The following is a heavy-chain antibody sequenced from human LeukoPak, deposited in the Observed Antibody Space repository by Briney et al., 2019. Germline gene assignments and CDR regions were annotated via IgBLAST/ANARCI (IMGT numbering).Heavy chain of an antibody. CDR2: ISNTGCST. V-gene: IGHV3-23*01. Sequence: GGTLRLSCAASGFTLSSYAMSWVRQAPGKGLEWVSTISNTGCSTYYADSVQGRFTISRDNSKNTLSLQMNSLRAGDTAVYYCAKLMITFGGNIVAPPDYWGQGTLVTVSS. CDR3: AKLMITFGGNIVAPPDY. J-gene: IGHJ4*02. D-gene: IGHD3-16*02. CDR1: GFTLSSYA.